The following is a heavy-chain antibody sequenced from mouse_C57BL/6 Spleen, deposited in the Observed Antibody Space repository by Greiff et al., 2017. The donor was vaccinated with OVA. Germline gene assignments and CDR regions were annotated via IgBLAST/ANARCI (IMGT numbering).Heavy chain of an antibody. Sequence: QVQLKQPGAELVKPGASVKLSCKASGYTFTSYWMHWVKQRPGQGLEWIGMIHPNSGSTNYNEKFKSKATLTVDKSSSTAYMQLSSLTSEDSAVYYCARSPIYYGNYTYYAMDYWGQGTSVTVSS. D-gene: IGHD2-1*01. J-gene: IGHJ4*01. CDR3: ARSPIYYGNYTYYAMDY. CDR1: GYTFTSYW. V-gene: IGHV1-64*01. CDR2: IHPNSGST.